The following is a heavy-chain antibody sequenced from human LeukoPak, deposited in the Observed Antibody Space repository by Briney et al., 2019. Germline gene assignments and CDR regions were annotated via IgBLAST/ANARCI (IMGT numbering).Heavy chain of an antibody. Sequence: GGSLRLSCAASGFTFSDYYMSWIRQAPGKGLEWVSYISSSGNTIYYADSVKGRFTISRDNAKNSLYLQMNSLRAEDTAVYYCARKANYGSGSIWGRAFDIWGQGTMVTVSS. V-gene: IGHV3-11*01. CDR3: ARKANYGSGSIWGRAFDI. D-gene: IGHD3-10*01. J-gene: IGHJ3*02. CDR1: GFTFSDYY. CDR2: ISSSGNTI.